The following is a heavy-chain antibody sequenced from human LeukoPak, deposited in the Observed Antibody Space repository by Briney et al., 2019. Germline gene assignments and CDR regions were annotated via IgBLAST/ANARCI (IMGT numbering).Heavy chain of an antibody. J-gene: IGHJ5*02. CDR1: GYTYTGHY. Sequence: ASATVSCTASGYTYTGHYMHWVRHAPGQGPEWRGGNNPNSGGTKYAQKFQGRVTMTRDTSISTAYMELSRLRSDDTAVYYFARDPDSHIAVAGTGWFDPWGQGTLVTVSS. CDR2: NNPNSGGT. V-gene: IGHV1-2*02. D-gene: IGHD6-19*01. CDR3: ARDPDSHIAVAGTGWFDP.